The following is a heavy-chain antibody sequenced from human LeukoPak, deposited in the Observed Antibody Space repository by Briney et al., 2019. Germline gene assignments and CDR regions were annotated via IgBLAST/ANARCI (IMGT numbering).Heavy chain of an antibody. Sequence: PGGSLRLSCAASGFTFSNYAMHWVRQAPGKGLEWVSVISGSGRSSYYADSMKGRFTISRDNSKNTLYLQVNSLRAEDTAVYYCAKDFLGDYGHLGACYWGQGTLVTVSS. CDR2: ISGSGRSS. V-gene: IGHV3-23*01. CDR1: GFTFSNYA. D-gene: IGHD4-17*01. J-gene: IGHJ4*02. CDR3: AKDFLGDYGHLGACY.